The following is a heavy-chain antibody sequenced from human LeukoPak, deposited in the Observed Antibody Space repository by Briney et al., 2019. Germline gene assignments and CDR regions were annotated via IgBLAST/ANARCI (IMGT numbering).Heavy chain of an antibody. CDR2: IIPIFGTA. D-gene: IGHD3-10*01. CDR1: GGTFSSYA. J-gene: IGHJ4*02. CDR3: ARVNAFPGSGSYNDY. V-gene: IGHV1-69*13. Sequence: GASVKVSCKASGGTFSSYAISWVRQAPGQGLEWMGGIIPIFGTANYAQKFQGRVTITADESTSTTYMELSSLRSEDTAVYYCARVNAFPGSGSYNDYWGQGTLVTVSS.